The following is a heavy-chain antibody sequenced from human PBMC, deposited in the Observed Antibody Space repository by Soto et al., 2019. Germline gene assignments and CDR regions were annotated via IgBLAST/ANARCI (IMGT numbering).Heavy chain of an antibody. Sequence: GGSLRVSCTASGLTFSSYGMHWLSQDPGKGLERVAVISYDGSNKYYADSVKGRFTISRDNSKNTLYLQMNSLRAEDTAVYYCAKEGSDYDILTGSGYYGMDVWGQGTTVTVSS. V-gene: IGHV3-30*18. D-gene: IGHD3-9*01. J-gene: IGHJ6*02. CDR3: AKEGSDYDILTGSGYYGMDV. CDR2: ISYDGSNK. CDR1: GLTFSSYG.